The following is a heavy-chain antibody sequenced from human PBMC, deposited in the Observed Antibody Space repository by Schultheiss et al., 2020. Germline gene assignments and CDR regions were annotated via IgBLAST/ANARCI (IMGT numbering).Heavy chain of an antibody. CDR2: IYHTGST. CDR1: GGSFSGYY. J-gene: IGHJ4*02. D-gene: IGHD6-19*01. V-gene: IGHV4-34*01. CDR3: AIAPYSSGWYPFDY. Sequence: SETLSLTCAVYGGSFSGYYWSWIRQPPGKGLEWIGEIYHTGSTNYNPSLKSRVTISVDTSKNQFSLKLSSVTAADTAVYYCAIAPYSSGWYPFDYWGQGTLVTGYS.